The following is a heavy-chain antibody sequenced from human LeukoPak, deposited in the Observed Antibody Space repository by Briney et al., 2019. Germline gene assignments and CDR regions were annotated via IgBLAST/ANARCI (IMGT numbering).Heavy chain of an antibody. CDR1: GSSISNYY. D-gene: IGHD5-18*01. J-gene: IGHJ4*02. CDR2: VYTRGSA. CDR3: ASNSYGYYFDY. Sequence: PSETLSLTCTVSGSSISNYYWSWIRQPAGKGLEWIGRVYTRGSATYSPSLKSRVTISVDTSKNQFSLKLSSVTAADTAVYYCASNSYGYYFDYWGQGTLVTISS. V-gene: IGHV4-4*07.